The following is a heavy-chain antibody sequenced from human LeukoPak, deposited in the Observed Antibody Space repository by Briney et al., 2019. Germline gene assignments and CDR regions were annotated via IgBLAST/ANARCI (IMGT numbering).Heavy chain of an antibody. J-gene: IGHJ5*02. Sequence: SGTLSLTCAVSGGSISSSNWRSWVRQPPGKGLEWIGEIYHSGSTNYNPSLKSRVTISVDRPKNQFSLKLSSVTAADTAVYYCARVEVRGVWFDPWGQGTLVTVSS. CDR3: ARVEVRGVWFDP. CDR1: GGSISSSNW. V-gene: IGHV4-4*02. D-gene: IGHD2-21*01. CDR2: IYHSGST.